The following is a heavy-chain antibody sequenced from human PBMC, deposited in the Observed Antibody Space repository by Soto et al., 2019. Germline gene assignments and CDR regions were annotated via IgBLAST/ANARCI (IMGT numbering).Heavy chain of an antibody. CDR2: IYYNGDT. Sequence: QLQLQESGPGLVKPAETLSLKCAVSGGSVSSGNYFWGWIRKPPGKVLEWIGNIYYNGDTYYSPSLKSRVTMSVDTAQNQFSLRLTSVTAADTAVYYCARRLIDSWNQGHAFDFWGQGTLVTVSS. D-gene: IGHD1-20*01. V-gene: IGHV4-39*01. CDR1: GGSVSSGNYF. CDR3: ARRLIDSWNQGHAFDF. J-gene: IGHJ3*01.